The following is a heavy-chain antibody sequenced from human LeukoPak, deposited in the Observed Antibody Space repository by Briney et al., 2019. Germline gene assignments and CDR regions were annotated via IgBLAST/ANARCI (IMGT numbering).Heavy chain of an antibody. D-gene: IGHD4-17*01. Sequence: GGSLRLSCAASGFTVSSNYMSWVRQAPGKGLEWVSIIYSDGSTYYADSVKGRFTISRDNAKNSLYLQMNSLRAEDTAVYYCARDDYGVLYYFDYWGQGTLVTVSS. CDR3: ARDDYGVLYYFDY. CDR2: IYSDGST. V-gene: IGHV3-66*01. J-gene: IGHJ4*02. CDR1: GFTVSSNY.